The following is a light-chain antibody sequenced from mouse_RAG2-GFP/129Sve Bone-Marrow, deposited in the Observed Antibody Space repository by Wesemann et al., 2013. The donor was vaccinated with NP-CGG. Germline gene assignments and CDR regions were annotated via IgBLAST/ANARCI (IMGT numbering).Light chain of an antibody. Sequence: RFSGSGSGTGFTLTISSLQPEDIATYYCQQGQSYPTWTFGGGTKLEIK. V-gene: IGKV15-103*01. J-gene: IGKJ1*01. CDR3: QQGQSYPTWT.